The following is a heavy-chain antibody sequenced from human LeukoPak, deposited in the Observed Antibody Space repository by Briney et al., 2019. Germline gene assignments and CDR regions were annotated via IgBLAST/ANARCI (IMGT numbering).Heavy chain of an antibody. J-gene: IGHJ4*02. V-gene: IGHV4-34*01. D-gene: IGHD3-16*01. CDR1: GASFSVSY. Sequence: SETQSLTCAVYGASFSVSYWSWIRQSPKKGLEWIGEINNSGSTRYNPSLNSRVIIPVDRSKNQFSLRLTSVTAADTAVYYCARGRYGPRLGNWGQGTLVTVSS. CDR2: INNSGST. CDR3: ARGRYGPRLGN.